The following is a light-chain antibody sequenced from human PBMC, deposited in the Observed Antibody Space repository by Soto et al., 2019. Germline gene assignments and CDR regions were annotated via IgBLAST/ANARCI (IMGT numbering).Light chain of an antibody. CDR2: GAS. V-gene: IGKV3-15*01. CDR3: QYYNNWLAT. CDR1: QSVSSY. J-gene: IGKJ4*01. Sequence: VLTQSPATLSLSPGERATLSCRASQSVSSYLAWYQQKPGQAPRLLIYGASTRATGVSARFSGSGSGTEFTLTISSLQSEDFTIYYCQYYNNWLATFGGGTKVDI.